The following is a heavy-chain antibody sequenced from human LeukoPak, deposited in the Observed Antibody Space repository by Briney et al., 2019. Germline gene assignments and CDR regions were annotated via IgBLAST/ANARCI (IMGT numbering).Heavy chain of an antibody. Sequence: PGESPKISCKASGYSFTSYWIAWVRQMPGKGLEWMGVIYPDDFDTRYSPSFQGQVTISADKSISTAFLQWSSLKASDTAIYYCARHGKLSASRNWIDRGRQGTLVTVSS. CDR1: GYSFTSYW. J-gene: IGHJ5*02. CDR2: IYPDDFDT. V-gene: IGHV5-51*01. D-gene: IGHD1-26*01. CDR3: ARHGKLSASRNWIDR.